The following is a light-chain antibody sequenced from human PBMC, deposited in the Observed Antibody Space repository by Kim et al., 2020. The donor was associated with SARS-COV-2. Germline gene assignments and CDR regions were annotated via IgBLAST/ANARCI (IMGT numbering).Light chain of an antibody. CDR2: CAS. CDR3: LQHHSHPFT. J-gene: IGKJ3*01. Sequence: ASVGDSVTITCRAGQDISNSLAWFQQNPGEVPKGLIYCASSLQSGVPSRFSGSGSRTEFTLTITSLQPEDFAIYYCLQHHSHPFTFGPGTKVDT. CDR1: QDISNS. V-gene: IGKV1-17*03.